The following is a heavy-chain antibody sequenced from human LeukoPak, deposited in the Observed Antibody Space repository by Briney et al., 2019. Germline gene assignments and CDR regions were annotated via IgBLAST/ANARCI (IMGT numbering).Heavy chain of an antibody. D-gene: IGHD3-10*01. Sequence: SETLSLTCTVSGYSISSGYYWGWIRQPPGKGLEWIGSIYHSRSTCYNPSLKSRVTISVDTSKNQFSLKLSSVTAADTAVYYCARVNQGFGELLYAYYYYYMDVWGKGTTVTVSS. J-gene: IGHJ6*03. CDR3: ARVNQGFGELLYAYYYYYMDV. V-gene: IGHV4-38-2*02. CDR1: GYSISSGYY. CDR2: IYHSRST.